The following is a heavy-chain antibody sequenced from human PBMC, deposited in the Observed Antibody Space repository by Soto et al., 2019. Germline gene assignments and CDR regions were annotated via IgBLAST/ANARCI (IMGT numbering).Heavy chain of an antibody. CDR3: ARDDPPPDY. Sequence: PWGSLRLSCAASGFTFIDYYIICIRQAPGKGLEWVSYISSSGSTIYYADSVKGRFTISRDNAKNSLYLQMNSLRAEDTAVYYCARDDPPPDYWGQGTLVTVSS. V-gene: IGHV3-11*01. CDR1: GFTFIDYY. CDR2: ISSSGSTI. J-gene: IGHJ4*02.